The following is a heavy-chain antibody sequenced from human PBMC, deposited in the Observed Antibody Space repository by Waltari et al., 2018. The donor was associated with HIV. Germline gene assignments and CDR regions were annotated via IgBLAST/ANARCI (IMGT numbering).Heavy chain of an antibody. CDR1: GYSISSGYY. D-gene: IGHD5-18*01. CDR2: IYHSGNT. CDR3: ARGPGVQNTEIDY. V-gene: IGHV4-38-2*01. Sequence: QVQLQESGPGLVKPSATLSLTCAVSGYSISSGYYWGWIRQPPGKGLEWIGSIYHSGNTYYNPSLKSRVTISVDTSKNQFSLKLSSVTAADTAVYYCARGPGVQNTEIDYWGQGTLVTVSS. J-gene: IGHJ4*02.